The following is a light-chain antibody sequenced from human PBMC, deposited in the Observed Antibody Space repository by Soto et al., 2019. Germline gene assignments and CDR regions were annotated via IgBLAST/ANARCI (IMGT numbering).Light chain of an antibody. CDR2: DAS. CDR1: QSISSW. Sequence: MSQSPSTLSASVGDTVTIPCRASQSISSWLAWYQQKLGRAPRLLIYDASSLESGVPSRFSGSGYGTEFTLTISSLQPDDFATYYCQQYTTYSSLSFGGGAKVDIK. J-gene: IGKJ4*01. V-gene: IGKV1-5*01. CDR3: QQYTTYSSLS.